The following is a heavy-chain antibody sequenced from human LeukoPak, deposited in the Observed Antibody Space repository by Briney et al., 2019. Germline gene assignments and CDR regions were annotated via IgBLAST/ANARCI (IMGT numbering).Heavy chain of an antibody. CDR3: ARDQAHNYGGLDY. CDR1: GGSFSGYY. D-gene: IGHD4-23*01. Sequence: PSETLSLTCAVYGGSFSGYYWSWIRQPPGEGLEWIGEINHSGSTNYNPSLKSRVTISVDTSKNQFSLKLSSVTAADTAVYYCARDQAHNYGGLDYWGQGTLVTVSS. V-gene: IGHV4-34*01. J-gene: IGHJ4*02. CDR2: INHSGST.